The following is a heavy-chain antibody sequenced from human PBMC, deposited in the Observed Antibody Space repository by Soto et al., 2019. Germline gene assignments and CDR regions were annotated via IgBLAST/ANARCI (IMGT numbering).Heavy chain of an antibody. CDR3: TRDIRPAVVVAATRLVKRPP. D-gene: IGHD2-15*01. J-gene: IGHJ5*02. CDR1: GFTFGDYA. V-gene: IGHV3-49*03. CDR2: IRSKAYGGTT. Sequence: GGSLRLSCTASGFTFGDYAMSWFRQAPGKGLEWVGFIRSKAYGGTTEYAASVKGRFTISRDDSKSIAYLQMNSLKTEDTAVYYCTRDIRPAVVVAATRLVKRPPWGQGTLVTVSS.